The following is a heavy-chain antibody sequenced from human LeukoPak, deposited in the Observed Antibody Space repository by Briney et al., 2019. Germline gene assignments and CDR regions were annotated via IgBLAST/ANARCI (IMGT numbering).Heavy chain of an antibody. Sequence: TGGSLRLSCAASGFTFSSYWMSWVRQAPGKGLEWVANIKQDGSEKYYVDSVKGRFTISRDNAKNSLYLQMNSLRAEDTAVYYCARDEIVATTKANYYYMDVWGKGTTVTISS. D-gene: IGHD5-12*01. CDR2: IKQDGSEK. V-gene: IGHV3-7*01. CDR1: GFTFSSYW. J-gene: IGHJ6*03. CDR3: ARDEIVATTKANYYYMDV.